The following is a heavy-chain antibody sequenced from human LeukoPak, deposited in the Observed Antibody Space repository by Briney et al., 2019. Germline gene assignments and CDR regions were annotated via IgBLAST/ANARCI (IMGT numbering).Heavy chain of an antibody. J-gene: IGHJ4*02. CDR2: ISYDGTNK. CDR3: AKSSYYDSSGYYREYYFDY. Sequence: GGSLRLSCAASGFTFSSYAMHWVRQAPGKGLEWVAVISYDGTNKYYADSVKGRFTISRDNSKNTLYLQMNSLRAEDTAVYFCAKSSYYDSSGYYREYYFDYWGQGTLVTVSS. CDR1: GFTFSSYA. D-gene: IGHD3-22*01. V-gene: IGHV3-30-3*02.